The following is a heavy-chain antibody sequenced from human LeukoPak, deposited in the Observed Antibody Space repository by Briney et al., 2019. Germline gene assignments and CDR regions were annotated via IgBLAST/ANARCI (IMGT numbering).Heavy chain of an antibody. Sequence: GGSLRLSCAASGFTVSSNYMSWVRQAPGKGLEWVSVIYSGGSTYYADSVKGRFTIPRHNSKNTLYLQMNSLRAEDTAVYYCAKGYSSGWYGIYYFDYWGQGTLVTVSS. D-gene: IGHD6-19*01. V-gene: IGHV3-53*04. CDR2: IYSGGST. CDR3: AKGYSSGWYGIYYFDY. CDR1: GFTVSSNY. J-gene: IGHJ4*02.